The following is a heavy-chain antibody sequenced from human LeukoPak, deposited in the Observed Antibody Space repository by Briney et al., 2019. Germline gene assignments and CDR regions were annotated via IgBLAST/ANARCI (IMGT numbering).Heavy chain of an antibody. J-gene: IGHJ4*02. D-gene: IGHD4-23*01. CDR1: GFNFSSYA. CDR3: ARIMSTTVVTALDY. Sequence: GRSLRLSCAASGFNFSSYAMHWVRQAPGKGLEWVAVISYDGSNKYYADSVKGRFTISRDNSKNTLYLQMDSLRAEDPAVYYCARIMSTTVVTALDYWGQGTLVTVSS. V-gene: IGHV3-30*04. CDR2: ISYDGSNK.